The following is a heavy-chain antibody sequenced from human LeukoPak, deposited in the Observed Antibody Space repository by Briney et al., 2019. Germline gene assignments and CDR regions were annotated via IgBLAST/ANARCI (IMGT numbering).Heavy chain of an antibody. D-gene: IGHD2-2*01. J-gene: IGHJ6*03. CDR1: GGTFSSYA. V-gene: IGHV1-69*05. Sequence: SVKVSCKASGGTFSSYAISWVRQAPGQGLEWMGGIIPIFGTANYAQKFQGRVTITTDESTSTACMELSSLRSEDTAVYYCARNLGYCSSTSCYPGANYYYYMDVWGKGTTVTVSS. CDR2: IIPIFGTA. CDR3: ARNLGYCSSTSCYPGANYYYYMDV.